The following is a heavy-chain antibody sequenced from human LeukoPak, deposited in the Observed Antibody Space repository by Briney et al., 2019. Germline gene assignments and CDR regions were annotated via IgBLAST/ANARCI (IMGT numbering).Heavy chain of an antibody. CDR2: IYVDGRTT. J-gene: IGHJ5*02. CDR1: GFTFSDYW. Sequence: PGGSLRLSCVASGFTFSDYWMHWVRQPPGKGLVWVSRIYVDGRTTNYADSVKGRFTISRDNAKNTVYLEMNSLSVEDTATYYCIRDFRSADLWGQGTLVTVTS. CDR3: IRDFRSADL. V-gene: IGHV3-74*01.